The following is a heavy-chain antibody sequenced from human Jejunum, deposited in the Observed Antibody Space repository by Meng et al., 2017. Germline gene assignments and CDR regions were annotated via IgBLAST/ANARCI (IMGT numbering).Heavy chain of an antibody. CDR1: GGSINSYY. CDR2: TYNSGTT. V-gene: IGHV4-59*01. CDR3: ARGTKDSGWFTVFDY. J-gene: IGHJ4*02. D-gene: IGHD6-19*01. Sequence: SESLSLTCTVSGGSINSYYWGWIRQPPGERLEWIGYTYNSGTTNYNPSLKSRVTISEDTSKHQFSLRLSSVTAADTAVYFCARGTKDSGWFTVFDYWGPGTLVTVSS.